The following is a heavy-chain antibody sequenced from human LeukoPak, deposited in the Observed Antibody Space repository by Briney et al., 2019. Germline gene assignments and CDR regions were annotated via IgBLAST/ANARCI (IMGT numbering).Heavy chain of an antibody. Sequence: GGSLRLSCAASGFTFSSYGMPWVRQAPGKGLEWVAVISYDGSNKYYADSVKGRLTISRDNSKNTLYLQMNSLRAEDTAVYYCASGNSSTSVDYWGQGTLVTVPS. D-gene: IGHD2-2*01. CDR1: GFTFSSYG. V-gene: IGHV3-30*03. CDR3: ASGNSSTSVDY. J-gene: IGHJ4*02. CDR2: ISYDGSNK.